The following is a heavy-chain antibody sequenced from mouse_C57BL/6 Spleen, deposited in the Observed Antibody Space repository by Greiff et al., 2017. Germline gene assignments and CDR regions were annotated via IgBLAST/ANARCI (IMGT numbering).Heavy chain of an antibody. CDR1: GYTFTSYW. V-gene: IGHV1-69*01. CDR3: ARKGQLRPSMDY. CDR2: IDPSDSYT. D-gene: IGHD3-2*02. Sequence: VQLQQPGAELVMPGASVKLSCKASGYTFTSYWMHWVKQRPGQGLEWIGEIDPSDSYTNYNQKFKGKSTLTVDKSSSTAYMQLSSLTSEDSAVYYCARKGQLRPSMDYWGQGTSVTVSS. J-gene: IGHJ4*01.